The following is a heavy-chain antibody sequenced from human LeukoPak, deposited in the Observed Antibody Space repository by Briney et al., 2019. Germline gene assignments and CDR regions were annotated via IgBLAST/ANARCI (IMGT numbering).Heavy chain of an antibody. V-gene: IGHV4-4*09. CDR1: GGSISSDF. CDR3: ARLLGTYCSSTSCSTNYYYYYMDI. J-gene: IGHJ6*03. Sequence: SETLSLTRNVSGGSISSDFWSWVRHPPGREPNGIGYFYPRGGTSTNPSLKSRVTISADTSKNQFSLMLSSVTAADTAVYYCARLLGTYCSSTSCSTNYYYYYMDIWGRGTTVTVSS. CDR2: FYPRGGT. D-gene: IGHD2-2*02.